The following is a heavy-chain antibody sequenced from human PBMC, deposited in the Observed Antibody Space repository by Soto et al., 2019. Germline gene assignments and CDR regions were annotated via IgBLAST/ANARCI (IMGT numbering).Heavy chain of an antibody. CDR3: ARTQNTIFGVVTYYYYGMDV. V-gene: IGHV3-33*01. CDR1: GFTFSSYG. Sequence: GGSLRLSCAASGFTFSSYGMQWVRQAPGKGLEWVAVIWYDGSNKYYADSVKGRFTISRDNSKNTLYLQMNSLRAEDTAMYYCARTQNTIFGVVTYYYYGMDVWGQGTTVTVSS. J-gene: IGHJ6*02. CDR2: IWYDGSNK. D-gene: IGHD3-3*01.